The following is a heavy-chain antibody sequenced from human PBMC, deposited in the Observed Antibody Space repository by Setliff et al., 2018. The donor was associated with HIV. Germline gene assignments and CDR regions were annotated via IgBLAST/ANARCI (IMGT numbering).Heavy chain of an antibody. D-gene: IGHD2-15*01. CDR1: GFTFSTYA. CDR2: ISGSGTTT. V-gene: IGHV3-23*01. CDR3: AKMVGGSRSSGSCYFDY. J-gene: IGHJ4*02. Sequence: PGGSLRLSCAASGFTFSTYAMSWVRQAPGKGLEWVSVISGSGTTTYYADSVKGRFTISRDNSKNTVYLQMNSLSAEDTAIYYCAKMVGGSRSSGSCYFDYWGQGTRVTVSS.